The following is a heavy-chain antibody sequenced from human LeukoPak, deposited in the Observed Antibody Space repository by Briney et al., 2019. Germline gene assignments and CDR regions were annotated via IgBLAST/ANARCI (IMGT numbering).Heavy chain of an antibody. CDR1: GFSFSNYG. J-gene: IGHJ4*02. CDR2: IRYDGSNK. V-gene: IGHV3-30*02. CDR3: AKVRAATTFLVDY. Sequence: AGGSLRLSCEASGFSFSNYGMHWVRQAPGKGLEWVAFIRYDGSNKNYADSVKGRFTISRDNSKKTLYLEMNSLRAEDTAAYYCAKVRAATTFLVDYWGQGTLVTVSS. D-gene: IGHD1/OR15-1a*01.